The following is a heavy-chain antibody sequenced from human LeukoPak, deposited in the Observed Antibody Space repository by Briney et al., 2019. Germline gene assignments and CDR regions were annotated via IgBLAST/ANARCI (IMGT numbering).Heavy chain of an antibody. Sequence: GGSLRLSCAASGFTFSSYWMRWVRQAPGKGLEWVAVISYDGSNTYYADSVKGRLTISRDNSKNTLYLRMNSLRAEDTAVYYYGKAGSYYYSSRSFDYWGQGTLVTVSS. V-gene: IGHV3-30*18. CDR3: GKAGSYYYSSRSFDY. D-gene: IGHD3-10*01. CDR1: GFTFSSYW. J-gene: IGHJ4*02. CDR2: ISYDGSNT.